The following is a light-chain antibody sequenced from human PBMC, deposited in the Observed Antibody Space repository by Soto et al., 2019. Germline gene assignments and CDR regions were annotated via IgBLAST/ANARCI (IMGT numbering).Light chain of an antibody. J-gene: IGKJ1*01. CDR3: MQALQAWT. CDR2: LGS. V-gene: IGKV2-28*01. CDR1: QSLLHSNGYNF. Sequence: EIVMTQSPLSLPVTPGAPASISCRSSQSLLHSNGYNFLNWYLQKPGQSPQLLIFLGSNRASGVPDRFSGSGEGIDFTLKISRVEGEDVGIYYWMQALQAWTSDQGANVDSK.